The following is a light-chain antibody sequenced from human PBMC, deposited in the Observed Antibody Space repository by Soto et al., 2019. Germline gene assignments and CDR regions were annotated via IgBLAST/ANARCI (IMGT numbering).Light chain of an antibody. CDR2: DVS. CDR3: HQRYNWPRVT. J-gene: IGKJ5*01. Sequence: EIVFTQSPGTRSLSPGERATLSCRASQSVSNSLAWYQQKPGQPPRLLLYDVSNRATGIPARFSGSGSGTDFTLTITSLEPQDFAVYFGHQRYNWPRVTFGQGTRLEI. V-gene: IGKV3-11*01. CDR1: QSVSNS.